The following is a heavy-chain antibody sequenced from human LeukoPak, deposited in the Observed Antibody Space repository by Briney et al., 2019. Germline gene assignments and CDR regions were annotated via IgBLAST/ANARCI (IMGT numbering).Heavy chain of an antibody. CDR1: GFTFSSYG. CDR3: AKDTSGYDHWYFDL. CDR2: IRYDGSNK. V-gene: IGHV3-30*02. J-gene: IGHJ2*01. D-gene: IGHD5-12*01. Sequence: PGGSLRLSCAASGFTFSSYGMHWVRQAPGKGLEWVAFIRYDGSNKYYADSVKGRFTISRDNSKNTLYLQMNSLRAEDTAVYYCAKDTSGYDHWYFDLWGRGTLVTVSS.